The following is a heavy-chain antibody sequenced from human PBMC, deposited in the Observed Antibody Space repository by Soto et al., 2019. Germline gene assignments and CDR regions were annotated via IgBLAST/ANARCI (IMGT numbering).Heavy chain of an antibody. J-gene: IGHJ5*02. CDR3: ARDNSRTFPAAPGDKKSDSSGWWFDP. Sequence: PSETLSLTCTVSGGSISSSSYYWGWIRQPPGKGLEWIGSIYYSGSTYYNPSLKSRVTISVDTSKNQFSLKLSSVTAADTAIYYCARDNSRTFPAAPGDKKSDSSGWWFDPWGQGTLVTVSS. CDR2: IYYSGST. CDR1: GGSISSSSYY. D-gene: IGHD6-13*01. V-gene: IGHV4-39*02.